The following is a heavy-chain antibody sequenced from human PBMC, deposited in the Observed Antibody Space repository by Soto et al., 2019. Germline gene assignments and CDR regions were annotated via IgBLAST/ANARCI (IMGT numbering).Heavy chain of an antibody. V-gene: IGHV3-30*18. D-gene: IGHD3-3*01. CDR2: ISYDGSNK. Sequence: GGSLRLSCAASGFTFSSYGMHWVRQAPGKGLEWVAVISYDGSNKYYADSVKGRFTISRDNSKNTRYLQMNSLRAEDTAGYYCAKDRRFLEWLSGYGMDVWGQGTTVTVSS. CDR3: AKDRRFLEWLSGYGMDV. CDR1: GFTFSSYG. J-gene: IGHJ6*02.